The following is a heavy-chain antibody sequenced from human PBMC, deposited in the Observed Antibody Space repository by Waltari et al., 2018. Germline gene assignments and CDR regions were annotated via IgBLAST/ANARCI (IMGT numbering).Heavy chain of an antibody. CDR3: TRDLAGMDDS. J-gene: IGHJ5*01. CDR2: IKEDGRTT. D-gene: IGHD6-19*01. V-gene: IGHV3-74*01. Sequence: EVRLVESGGGLVQPGGSLRLSCAASGFSFSSYGMHWVRQAPGKGLVWGARIKEDGRTTTYADSVKGRFTISRDNDKNTVYLQMNSLRAEDTAVYYCTRDLAGMDDSWGQGTLVTVSS. CDR1: GFSFSSYG.